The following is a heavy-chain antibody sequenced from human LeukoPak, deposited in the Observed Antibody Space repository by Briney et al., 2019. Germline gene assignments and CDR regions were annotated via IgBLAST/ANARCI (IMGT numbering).Heavy chain of an antibody. CDR2: ISSSSSYI. D-gene: IGHD5-24*01. CDR3: ARVFIEMATIALDY. J-gene: IGHJ4*02. CDR1: GFTFSSYS. V-gene: IGHV3-21*01. Sequence: GGSPRLSCAASGFTFSSYSMNWVRQAPGKGLEWVSSISSSSSYIYYADSVKGRFTISRDNAKNSPYLQMNSLRAEDTAVYYCARVFIEMATIALDYWGQGTLVTVSS.